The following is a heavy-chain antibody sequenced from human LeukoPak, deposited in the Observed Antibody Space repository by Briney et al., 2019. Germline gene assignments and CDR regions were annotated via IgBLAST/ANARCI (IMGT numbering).Heavy chain of an antibody. CDR1: GFTVSSNP. CDR2: IYSDNT. CDR3: ARRAGAYSHPYDY. J-gene: IGHJ4*02. D-gene: IGHD4/OR15-4a*01. V-gene: IGHV3-53*01. Sequence: GGSLRLSCTVSGFTVSSNPMSWVRQAPGKGLEWVSFIYSDNTHYSDSVKGRFTISRDNSKNTLYLQMNSLRAEDTAVYNCARRAGAYSHPYDYWGQGTLVTVSS.